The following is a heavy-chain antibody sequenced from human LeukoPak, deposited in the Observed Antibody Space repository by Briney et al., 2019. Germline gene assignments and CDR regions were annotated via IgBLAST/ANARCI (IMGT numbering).Heavy chain of an antibody. CDR2: IYYSGST. Sequence: PSETLSLTCTVSGGSISSYYWSWIRQPPGKGLEWIGYIYYSGSTNYNPSLKSRVTILVDTSKNQFSLKLSSVTAADTAVYYCARQAIFGVVDYWGQGTLVTVSS. CDR3: ARQAIFGVVDY. V-gene: IGHV4-59*08. D-gene: IGHD3-3*01. J-gene: IGHJ4*02. CDR1: GGSISSYY.